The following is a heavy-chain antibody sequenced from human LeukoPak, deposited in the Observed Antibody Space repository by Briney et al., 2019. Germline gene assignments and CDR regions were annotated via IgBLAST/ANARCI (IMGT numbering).Heavy chain of an antibody. J-gene: IGHJ4*02. V-gene: IGHV3-23*01. CDR3: ARESKEATPAGDC. Sequence: GGSLRLSCIASGFTFTNFAMSWVRQAPGKGLEWVSVIAGSGSLKSYADSVRGRFTISRDNSKNTVYLIMSNLRAGDTAVYYCARESKEATPAGDCWGQGTRVTVSS. CDR1: GFTFTNFA. CDR2: IAGSGSLK.